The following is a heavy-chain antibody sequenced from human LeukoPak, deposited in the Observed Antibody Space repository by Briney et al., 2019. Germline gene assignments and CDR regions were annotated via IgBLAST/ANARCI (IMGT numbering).Heavy chain of an antibody. CDR1: GGSISSSNW. CDR3: ARMAVLPSMIVSTPGPHLD. CDR2: IYHSGST. Sequence: SETLSLTCAVSGGSISSSNWWSWVRQPPGKGLEWIGEIYHSGSTNYNPSLKSRVTISVDKSKNQFSLKLSSVTAADTAVYYCARMAVLPSMIVSTPGPHLDWGRGTLVTVSS. D-gene: IGHD3-22*01. V-gene: IGHV4-4*02. J-gene: IGHJ4*02.